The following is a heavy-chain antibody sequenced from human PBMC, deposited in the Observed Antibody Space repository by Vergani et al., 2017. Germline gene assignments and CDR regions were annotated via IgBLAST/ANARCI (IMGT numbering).Heavy chain of an antibody. Sequence: QVQLVESGGGVVQPGRSLRLSCAASRFTFSSYGMHWVRQAPGKGLEWVAVISYDGSNKYYADSVKGRFTISRDNSKNTLYLQMNSLRAEDTAVYYCAKGAGYSDGNFDYWGQGTLVTVSS. D-gene: IGHD5-18*01. J-gene: IGHJ4*02. CDR2: ISYDGSNK. CDR3: AKGAGYSDGNFDY. V-gene: IGHV3-30*18. CDR1: RFTFSSYG.